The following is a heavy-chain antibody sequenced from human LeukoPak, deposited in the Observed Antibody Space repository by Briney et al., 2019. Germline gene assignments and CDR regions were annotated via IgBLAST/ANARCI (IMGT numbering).Heavy chain of an antibody. D-gene: IGHD5-18*01. CDR1: GSNFTSYW. CDR3: ASRGYSYGRDFDY. J-gene: IGHJ4*02. Sequence: GESLQISGKGSGSNFTSYWISGGRPLPGKGVEGMGRIDPSDSYTNYSPSFQGHVTISADKSISTAYLQWSSLKASDTAMYYCASRGYSYGRDFDYWGQGTLVTVSS. CDR2: IDPSDSYT. V-gene: IGHV5-10-1*01.